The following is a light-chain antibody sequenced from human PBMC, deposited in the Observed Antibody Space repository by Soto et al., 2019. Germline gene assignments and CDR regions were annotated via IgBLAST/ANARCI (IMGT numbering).Light chain of an antibody. CDR2: EVT. CDR1: SSDVGSYNR. CDR3: SSYAGSTTVV. V-gene: IGLV2-18*02. J-gene: IGLJ2*01. Sequence: QSALTQPPSVSGSPGQSVTISCTGTSSDVGSYNRVSWYHQPPGTAPRLIIYEVTNRPSGVPDRFSGSKSGNTASLTISGLQAEDEADYYCSSYAGSTTVVFGGGTKLTVL.